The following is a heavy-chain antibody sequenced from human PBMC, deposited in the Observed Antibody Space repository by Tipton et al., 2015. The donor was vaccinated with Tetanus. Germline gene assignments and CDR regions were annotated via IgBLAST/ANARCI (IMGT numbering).Heavy chain of an antibody. V-gene: IGHV3-11*01. D-gene: IGHD2-2*01. Sequence: QLVQSGGGLAKPGGSLRLSCAGSGFTFSGFYMSWIRQAPGRGLEWVAYTSGSGNTILYSDSVKGRFTVSRDNADNSVYLQMNHLRDDDTAMYFCARGAIQPLDYWGQGTLVIVSS. J-gene: IGHJ4*02. CDR3: ARGAIQPLDY. CDR2: TSGSGNTI. CDR1: GFTFSGFY.